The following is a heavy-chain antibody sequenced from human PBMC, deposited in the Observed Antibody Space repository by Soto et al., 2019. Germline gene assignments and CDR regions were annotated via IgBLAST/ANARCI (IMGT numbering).Heavy chain of an antibody. CDR1: GASISSSICY. J-gene: IGHJ6*02. CDR2: IYYSGST. D-gene: IGHD3-10*01. Sequence: SETLSLTCTVSGASISSSICYWGWLRQPPGKGLEWIGSIYYSGSTYYNPSLKSRVTISVDTSKNQFSLKLSSVTAADTAVYYCARPLKPPLAYGSGRDYYYYGMDVWGQGTTVTVSS. CDR3: ARPLKPPLAYGSGRDYYYYGMDV. V-gene: IGHV4-39*01.